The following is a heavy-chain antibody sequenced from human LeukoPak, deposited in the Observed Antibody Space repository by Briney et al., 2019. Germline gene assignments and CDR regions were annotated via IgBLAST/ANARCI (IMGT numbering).Heavy chain of an antibody. Sequence: PGGSLRLSCAASGVSVSRNFMIWLRQAPGKGLEWVSLIYSGGETSYADSVKGRFSISRDNSKNTLYLQMNSLRVEDTAVYYCTRDPPAVAINTYAWGQGTLVTVSS. J-gene: IGHJ5*02. D-gene: IGHD6-13*01. V-gene: IGHV3-66*01. CDR3: TRDPPAVAINTYA. CDR1: GVSVSRNF. CDR2: IYSGGET.